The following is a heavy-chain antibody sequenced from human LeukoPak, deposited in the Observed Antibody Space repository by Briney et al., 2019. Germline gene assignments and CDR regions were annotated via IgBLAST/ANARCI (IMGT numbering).Heavy chain of an antibody. CDR3: ARDGITMVRGADYYYGMDV. CDR1: GGSISSYY. Sequence: TSETLSLTCTVSGGSISSYYWSWIRQPAGKGLEWIGRIYTSGSTNYNPSLKSRVTMSEDTSKNQFSLKLSSVTAADTAVYYCARDGITMVRGADYYYGMDVWGQGTTVTVSS. J-gene: IGHJ6*02. CDR2: IYTSGST. D-gene: IGHD3-10*01. V-gene: IGHV4-4*07.